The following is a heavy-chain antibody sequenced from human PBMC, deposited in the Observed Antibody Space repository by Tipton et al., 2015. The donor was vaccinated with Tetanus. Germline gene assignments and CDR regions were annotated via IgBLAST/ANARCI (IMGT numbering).Heavy chain of an antibody. CDR3: VRAGYTETYYYDSSGYYYWYFDL. D-gene: IGHD3-22*01. CDR2: IYPGDSDT. CDR1: GYSFTSYW. Sequence: VQLVQSGAEVKKPGESLKISCKGSGYSFTSYWIGWVRQMPGKGLEWMGIIYPGDSDTRYSSSFQGQVTISAEKSISTAYRQWSSLKASDTAMFYCVRAGYTETYYYDSSGYYYWYFDLWGRGTLVTVSS. J-gene: IGHJ2*01. V-gene: IGHV5-51*01.